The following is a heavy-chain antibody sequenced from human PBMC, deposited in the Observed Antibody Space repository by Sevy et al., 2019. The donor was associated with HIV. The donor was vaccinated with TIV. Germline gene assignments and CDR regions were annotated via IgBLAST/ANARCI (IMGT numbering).Heavy chain of an antibody. D-gene: IGHD2-15*01. J-gene: IGHJ4*02. V-gene: IGHV3-48*02. CDR2: ISSSSSTI. CDR3: ARESKWAVVTDFDY. CDR1: GFTFSSYS. Sequence: GGSLRLSCAASGFTFSSYSMNWVRQAPGKGLEWVSYISSSSSTIYYADSVKGRFTISRDNAKNSLYLQMNSLRDEDTAVYCCARESKWAVVTDFDYWGQGTLVTVSS.